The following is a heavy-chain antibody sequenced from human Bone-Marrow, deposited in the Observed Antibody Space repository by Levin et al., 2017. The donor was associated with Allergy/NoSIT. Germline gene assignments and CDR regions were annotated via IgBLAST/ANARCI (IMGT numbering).Heavy chain of an antibody. D-gene: IGHD6-19*01. V-gene: IGHV3-23*01. Sequence: GESLKISCAASGFTFSSYAMSWVRQAPGKGLEWVSAISGSGGSTYYADSVKGRFTISRDNSKNTLYLQMNSLRAEDTAVYYCAKAKGYSSGWSRYWGQGTLVTVSS. CDR1: GFTFSSYA. J-gene: IGHJ4*02. CDR3: AKAKGYSSGWSRY. CDR2: ISGSGGST.